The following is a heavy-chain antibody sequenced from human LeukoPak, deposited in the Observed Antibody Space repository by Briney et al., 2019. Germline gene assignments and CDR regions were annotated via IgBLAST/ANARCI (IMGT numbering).Heavy chain of an antibody. V-gene: IGHV1-69*05. D-gene: IGHD2-21*02. CDR2: IIPIFGTA. Sequence: SVKVSCKASGGTFSSYAISWVRQAPGQGLEWMGRIIPIFGTANYAQKFQGRVTITTDESTSTAYMELSSLRSEDTAVYYCAVVVVTAVFRLDYWGQGTLVTVSS. J-gene: IGHJ4*02. CDR3: AVVVVTAVFRLDY. CDR1: GGTFSSYA.